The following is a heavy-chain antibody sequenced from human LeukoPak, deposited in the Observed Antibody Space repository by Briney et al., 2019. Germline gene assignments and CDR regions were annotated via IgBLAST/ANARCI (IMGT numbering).Heavy chain of an antibody. CDR3: AKGRRPDIVVVPPARHFDY. CDR1: GFTFSSYA. J-gene: IGHJ4*02. Sequence: GGSLRLSCAASGFTFSSYAMSWVRQAPGKGLEWVSGISGSGGSTYYADSVKGRFTISRDNSKNTLYLQMNSLRAEDTAVYYCAKGRRPDIVVVPPARHFDYWGQGTLVSVSS. V-gene: IGHV3-23*01. D-gene: IGHD2-2*01. CDR2: ISGSGGST.